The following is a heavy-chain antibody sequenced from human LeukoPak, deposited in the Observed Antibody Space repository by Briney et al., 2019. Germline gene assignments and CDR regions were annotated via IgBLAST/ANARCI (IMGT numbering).Heavy chain of an antibody. J-gene: IGHJ1*01. CDR3: ASDYSSGWSEYSQH. D-gene: IGHD6-19*01. V-gene: IGHV3-21*01. CDR2: ISSSSSYI. CDR1: GFTVSSNY. Sequence: GGSLRLSCAASGFTVSSNYMNWVRQAPGKGLEWVSSISSSSSYIYYADSVKGRFTISRDNAKNSLYLQMNSLRAEDTAVYYCASDYSSGWSEYSQHWGQGTLVTVSS.